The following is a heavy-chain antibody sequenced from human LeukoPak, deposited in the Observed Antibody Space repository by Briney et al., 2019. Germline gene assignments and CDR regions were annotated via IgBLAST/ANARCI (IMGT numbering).Heavy chain of an antibody. Sequence: ASVKVSCKASGGTFSSYAISWVRQAPGQGLEWMGGIIPIFGTANYAQKFQGRVTITADKSTSTAYMELSSLRSEDTAVYYCASVPYQPDAFDIWGQGTMVTVSS. CDR1: GGTFSSYA. CDR2: IIPIFGTA. V-gene: IGHV1-69*06. J-gene: IGHJ3*02. CDR3: ASVPYQPDAFDI. D-gene: IGHD1-14*01.